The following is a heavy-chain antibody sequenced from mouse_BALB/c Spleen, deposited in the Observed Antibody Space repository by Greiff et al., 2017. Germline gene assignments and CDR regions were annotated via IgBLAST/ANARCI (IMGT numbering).Heavy chain of an antibody. CDR2: IYPGSGST. CDR1: GYTFTSYW. Sequence: LQQPGSELVRPGASVKLSCKASGYTFTSYWMHWVKQRPGQGLEWIGNIYPGSGSTNYDEKFKSKATLTVDTSSSTAYMQLSSLTSEDSAVYYCTYGNSDYWGQGTTLTGSS. V-gene: IGHV1S22*01. J-gene: IGHJ2*01. CDR3: TYGNSDY. D-gene: IGHD2-10*02.